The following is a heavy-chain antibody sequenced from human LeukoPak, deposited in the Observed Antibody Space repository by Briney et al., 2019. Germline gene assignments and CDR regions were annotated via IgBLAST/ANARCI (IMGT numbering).Heavy chain of an antibody. D-gene: IGHD2-2*01. V-gene: IGHV3-48*01. CDR2: ISSSSSTI. J-gene: IGHJ6*03. CDR1: GFTFSSYS. CDR3: ARARSKCCSSTSCSMMGYYYYYMDV. Sequence: GGSLRLSCAASGFTFSSYSMNWVRQAPGKGLEWVSYISSSSSTIYYADSVKGRFTISRDNAKNSLYLQMNSLRAEDTAVYYCARARSKCCSSTSCSMMGYYYYYMDVWGKGTTVTVSS.